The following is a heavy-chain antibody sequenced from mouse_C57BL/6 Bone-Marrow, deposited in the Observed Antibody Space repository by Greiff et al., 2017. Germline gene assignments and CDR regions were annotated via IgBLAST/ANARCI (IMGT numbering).Heavy chain of an antibody. CDR2: IDPSDSYT. V-gene: IGHV1-59*01. CDR3: ARSGYYGSSISYWYFDV. CDR1: GYTFTSYW. Sequence: QVQLQQPGAELVRPGTSVKLSCKASGYTFTSYWMHWVKQRPGQGLEWIGVIDPSDSYTNYNQKFKGKATLTVYTSSSTAYMQLSSLTSEDSAVYYCARSGYYGSSISYWYFDVWGTGTTVTVSS. J-gene: IGHJ1*03. D-gene: IGHD1-1*01.